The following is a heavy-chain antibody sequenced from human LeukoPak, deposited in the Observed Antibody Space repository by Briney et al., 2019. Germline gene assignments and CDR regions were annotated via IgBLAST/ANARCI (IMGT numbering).Heavy chain of an antibody. J-gene: IGHJ4*02. CDR1: GFTFSSYA. CDR3: AKTGNYNWNGFDY. D-gene: IGHD1-20*01. V-gene: IGHV3-30-3*02. Sequence: PGGSLRLSCAASGFTFSSYAMHWVRQAPGKGLEWVAVISYDGSNKYYADSVKGRFTISRDNSKNTLYLQMNSLRVEDSAVYYCAKTGNYNWNGFDYWGQGTLVTVSS. CDR2: ISYDGSNK.